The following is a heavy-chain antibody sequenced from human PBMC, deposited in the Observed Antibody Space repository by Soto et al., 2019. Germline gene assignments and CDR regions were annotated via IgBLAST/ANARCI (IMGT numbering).Heavy chain of an antibody. V-gene: IGHV3-15*07. J-gene: IGHJ3*01. D-gene: IGHD1-26*01. Sequence: QLVESGGGLVKPGGSLRLSCAASGFIFNDAWMNWVRQVPGKGLEWVGRIKSKGGGGTVDYAAPVNGRFTISRDDSKNPLYLQMNSLKTEDTAVYYCTHTRGWPPSGFEAWGQGTMVTVSS. CDR3: THTRGWPPSGFEA. CDR1: GFIFNDAW. CDR2: IKSKGGGGTV.